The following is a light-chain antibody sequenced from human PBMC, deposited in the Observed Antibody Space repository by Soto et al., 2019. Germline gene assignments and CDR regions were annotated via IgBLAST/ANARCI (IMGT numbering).Light chain of an antibody. J-gene: IGKJ5*01. CDR3: QQYKNWPTIT. V-gene: IGKV1-17*01. CDR2: AAS. CDR1: QGIRND. Sequence: DIQMTQSPSYLSASVGDRVTITCRASQGIRNDLGWYQQEPGKAHKRLIYAASSLQSGVPSRFSGSGSGTEFTLTISSLQSQDFAIYYCQQYKNWPTITFGQGTRLEIK.